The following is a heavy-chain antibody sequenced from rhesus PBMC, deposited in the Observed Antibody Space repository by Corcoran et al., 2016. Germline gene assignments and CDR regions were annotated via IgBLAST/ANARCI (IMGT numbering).Heavy chain of an antibody. J-gene: IGHJ4*01. D-gene: IGHD2-39*01. V-gene: IGHV4-57*01. Sequence: QLQLQESGPGLVKPSETLSLTCAVSGGPISSSNWWSWLRQPPGKGLEWIGRISGSGGSTSYNPSLKSRVTISTDTSKNQFSLKLSSVTAADTAVYYCASRGAAPLDYWGQGVLVTVSS. CDR3: ASRGAAPLDY. CDR1: GGPISSSNW. CDR2: ISGSGGST.